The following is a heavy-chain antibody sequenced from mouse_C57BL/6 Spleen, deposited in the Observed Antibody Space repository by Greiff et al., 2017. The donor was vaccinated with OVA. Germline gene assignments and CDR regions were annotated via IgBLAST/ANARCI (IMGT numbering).Heavy chain of an antibody. CDR2: IHPNSGST. V-gene: IGHV1-64*01. D-gene: IGHD2-4*01. CDR3: ARCDYDGGRTYAMDY. Sequence: QVQLQQPGAELVKPGASVKLSCKASGYTFTSYWMHWVKQRPGQGLEWIGMIHPNSGSTNYNEKFKSKATLTVDKSSSTAYMQLSSLTSEDSAVYDCARCDYDGGRTYAMDYWGQGTSVTVSS. J-gene: IGHJ4*01. CDR1: GYTFTSYW.